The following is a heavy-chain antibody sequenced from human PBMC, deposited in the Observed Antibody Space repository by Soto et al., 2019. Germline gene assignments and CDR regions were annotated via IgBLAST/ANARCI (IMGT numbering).Heavy chain of an antibody. CDR2: IIPILDMT. CDR1: GGTFNSYT. Sequence: QVQLVQSAAEMKKPGSSVKVSCKASGGTFNSYTFSWVRQAPGQGLEWMGRIIPILDMTTYSQSFQGRVTITEDKLTNTVYMELSSLTSEDTALYFCAARSCSTSTCLHPGHYCGQGTLVAVSS. V-gene: IGHV1-69*02. J-gene: IGHJ4*02. CDR3: AARSCSTSTCLHPGHY. D-gene: IGHD3-16*01.